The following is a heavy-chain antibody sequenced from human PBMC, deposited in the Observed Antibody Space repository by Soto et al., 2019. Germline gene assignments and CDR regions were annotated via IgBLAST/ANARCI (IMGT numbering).Heavy chain of an antibody. CDR1: GGSISSGGYY. CDR2: IYYSGST. Sequence: PSETLSLTCTFSGGSISSGGYYLSWIRQHPGKGLEWIGYIYYSGSTYYNPSLKSRVTISVDTSKNQFSLKLSSVTAADTAVYYCASFLYGRPPFIDYWGQGTLVTVSS. D-gene: IGHD3-16*01. CDR3: ASFLYGRPPFIDY. J-gene: IGHJ4*02. V-gene: IGHV4-31*03.